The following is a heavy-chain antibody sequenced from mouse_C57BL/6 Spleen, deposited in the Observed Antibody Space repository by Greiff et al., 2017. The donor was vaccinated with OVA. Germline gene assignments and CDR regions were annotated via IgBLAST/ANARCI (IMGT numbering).Heavy chain of an antibody. D-gene: IGHD1-1*01. V-gene: IGHV5-6*01. CDR2: ISSGGSYT. Sequence: EVQLVESGGDLVKPGGSLKLSCAASGFTFSSYGMSWVRQTPDKRLEWVATISSGGSYTYYPDSVKGRFTISRDNAKNTLYLQMSSLKSEDTAMYYCARQGTTVVEDWYFDVWGTGTTVTVSS. J-gene: IGHJ1*03. CDR1: GFTFSSYG. CDR3: ARQGTTVVEDWYFDV.